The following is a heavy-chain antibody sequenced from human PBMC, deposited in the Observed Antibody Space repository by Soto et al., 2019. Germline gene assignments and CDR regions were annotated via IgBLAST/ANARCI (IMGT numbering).Heavy chain of an antibody. D-gene: IGHD5-12*01. V-gene: IGHV3-7*01. J-gene: IGHJ4*02. CDR2: IQKDGSEK. CDR3: ALASRSRYPGYAIDS. Sequence: GGSLRLSCVASGFTFNNYWMNWVRQAPGQGLEWVANIQKDGSEKYYVDSVRGRFTISRDSAKNSLYLQMNSLRADDTAVYYCALASRSRYPGYAIDSWGQGALVTVSS. CDR1: GFTFNNYW.